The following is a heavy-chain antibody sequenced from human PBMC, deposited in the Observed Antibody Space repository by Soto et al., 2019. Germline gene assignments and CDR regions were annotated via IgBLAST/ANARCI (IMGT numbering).Heavy chain of an antibody. Sequence: GGSLRLSCAASGFTFSTAWMNLVRQAPGKGLEWVGRIKSKTDGGTTDYAAPVKGRFTISRDDSKNTLYLQMNSLKTEDTAVYYCTTGIAAAGPHYYYYYGMDVWGQGTTVTVSS. J-gene: IGHJ6*02. CDR2: IKSKTDGGTT. CDR1: GFTFSTAW. D-gene: IGHD6-13*01. CDR3: TTGIAAAGPHYYYYYGMDV. V-gene: IGHV3-15*07.